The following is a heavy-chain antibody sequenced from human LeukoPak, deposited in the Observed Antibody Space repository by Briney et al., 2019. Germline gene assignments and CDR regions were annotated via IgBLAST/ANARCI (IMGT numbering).Heavy chain of an antibody. D-gene: IGHD3-22*01. Sequence: PGGSLRLSCAASGFTFSSYAMSWVRQAPGKGLEWVSAISSSSSTIYYADSVKGRFTISRDNSKNTLYLQMNSLRAEDTAVYYCARVRKDYYDSSGPVGGGNLRFDPWGQGTLVTVSS. CDR1: GFTFSSYA. CDR2: ISSSSSTI. CDR3: ARVRKDYYDSSGPVGGGNLRFDP. J-gene: IGHJ5*02. V-gene: IGHV3-23*01.